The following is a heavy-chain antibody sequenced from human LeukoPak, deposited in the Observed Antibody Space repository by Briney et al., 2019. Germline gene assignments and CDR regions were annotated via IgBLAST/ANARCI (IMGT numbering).Heavy chain of an antibody. CDR3: PRSWDFDY. CDR2: IRYDGSNK. CDR1: GFTFSNYG. D-gene: IGHD6-13*01. J-gene: IGHJ4*02. V-gene: IGHV3-30*02. Sequence: GGSLRLSCEASGFTFSNYGMHWVRQVPGKGLEWVAFIRYDGSNKYYADSVKGRFTISRDNSKNTLYLQMNSLRAEDTAVYYCPRSWDFDYWGQGTLVTVSS.